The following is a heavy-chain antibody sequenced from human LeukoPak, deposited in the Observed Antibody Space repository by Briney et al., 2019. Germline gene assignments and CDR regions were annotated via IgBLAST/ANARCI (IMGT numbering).Heavy chain of an antibody. V-gene: IGHV1-18*04. CDR1: GYTFTGYY. CDR2: ISAYNGNT. D-gene: IGHD6-25*01. Sequence: GASVKVSCKASGYTFTGYYMHWVRQAPGQGLEWMGCISAYNGNTNYAQKLQGRVTTTTDTYTSTAYMELRSLRSDDTAVYYCARTPSGHYYMDVWGKGTTVTVSS. J-gene: IGHJ6*03. CDR3: ARTPSGHYYMDV.